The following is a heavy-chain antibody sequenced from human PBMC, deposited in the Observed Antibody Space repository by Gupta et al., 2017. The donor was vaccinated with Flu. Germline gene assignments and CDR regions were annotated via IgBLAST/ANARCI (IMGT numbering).Heavy chain of an antibody. CDR2: ISSSSSYI. Sequence: GESGGGLVKPGGSLRLSCAASGFTFSSYSMNWVRQAPGKGLEWVSSISSSSSYIYYADSVKGRFTISRDNAKNSLYLQMNSLRAEDTAVYYCASDSDFWQGFDYWGQGTLVTVSS. J-gene: IGHJ4*02. CDR1: GFTFSSYS. D-gene: IGHD3-3*01. V-gene: IGHV3-21*01. CDR3: ASDSDFWQGFDY.